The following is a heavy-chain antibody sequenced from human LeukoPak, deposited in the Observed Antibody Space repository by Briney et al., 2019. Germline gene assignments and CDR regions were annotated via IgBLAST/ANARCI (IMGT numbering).Heavy chain of an antibody. Sequence: ASVKVSCKASGYTFTGYYMHWVRQAPGQGLEWMGRINPNSGGTNYAQKFQGRVTMTRDTSISTAYMELSRLRSDDTAVYYCARDVGSYGEDYFDYWGQGTLVTVSS. V-gene: IGHV1-2*06. J-gene: IGHJ4*02. CDR1: GYTFTGYY. CDR3: ARDVGSYGEDYFDY. CDR2: INPNSGGT. D-gene: IGHD1-26*01.